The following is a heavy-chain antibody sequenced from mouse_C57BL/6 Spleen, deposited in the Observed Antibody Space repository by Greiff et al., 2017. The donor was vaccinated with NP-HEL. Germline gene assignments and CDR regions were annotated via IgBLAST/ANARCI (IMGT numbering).Heavy chain of an antibody. Sequence: QVQLQQSGAELVRPGTSVKVSCKASGYAFTNYLIEWVKQRPGQGLEWIGVINPGSGGTNYNEKFKGKATLTADKSSRTAYMQLSSLTSEDSAVYFCAGWVVGYAMDYWGQGTSVTVSS. J-gene: IGHJ4*01. CDR1: GYAFTNYL. CDR3: AGWVVGYAMDY. CDR2: INPGSGGT. V-gene: IGHV1-54*01.